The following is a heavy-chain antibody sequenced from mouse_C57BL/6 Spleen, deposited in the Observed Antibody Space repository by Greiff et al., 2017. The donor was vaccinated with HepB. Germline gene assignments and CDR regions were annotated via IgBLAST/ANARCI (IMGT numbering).Heavy chain of an antibody. J-gene: IGHJ1*03. V-gene: IGHV1-50*01. D-gene: IGHD1-1*01. CDR1: GYTFTSYW. CDR2: IDPSDSYT. Sequence: QVQLQQPGAELVKPGASVKLSCKASGYTFTSYWMQWVKQRPGQGLEWIGEIDPSDSYTNYNQKFKGKATLTVDTSSSTAYMQLSSLTSEDSAVYYCARQGDYYGSSPHWYFDVWGTGTTVTVSS. CDR3: ARQGDYYGSSPHWYFDV.